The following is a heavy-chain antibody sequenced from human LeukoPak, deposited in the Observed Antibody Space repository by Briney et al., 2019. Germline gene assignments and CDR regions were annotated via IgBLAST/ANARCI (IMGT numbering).Heavy chain of an antibody. J-gene: IGHJ4*02. CDR3: AKDGTIFGVTYPDY. CDR1: GFTFSSYG. Sequence: GGSLRLSCVASGFTFSSYGMHWVRQAPGKGLEWVAFIPYDGRNQYFADSVKGRFTISRDISKNTLHLQMNSLRTEDTAVYYWAKDGTIFGVTYPDYWGQGTLVTVSS. V-gene: IGHV3-30*02. D-gene: IGHD3-3*01. CDR2: IPYDGRNQ.